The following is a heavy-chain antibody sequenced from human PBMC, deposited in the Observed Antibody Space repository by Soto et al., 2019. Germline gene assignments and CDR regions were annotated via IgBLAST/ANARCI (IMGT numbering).Heavy chain of an antibody. Sequence: PGGSLRLSCAASGFTFSDYYMSWIRQAPGKGLEWVSYISSSGSTIYYADSVKGRFTISRDNAKNSLYLQMNSLRAEDTALYYCARDLCIGTSLYYYYGMDVCGQGTTVTVSS. CDR1: GFTFSDYY. CDR2: ISSSGSTI. CDR3: ARDLCIGTSLYYYYGMDV. V-gene: IGHV3-11*01. D-gene: IGHD2-2*01. J-gene: IGHJ6*02.